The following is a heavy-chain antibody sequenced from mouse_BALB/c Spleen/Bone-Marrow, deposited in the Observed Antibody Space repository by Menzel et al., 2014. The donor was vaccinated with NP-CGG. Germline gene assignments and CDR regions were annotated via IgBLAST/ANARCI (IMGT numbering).Heavy chain of an antibody. CDR3: ARFFNWGLDY. V-gene: IGHV7-3*02. CDR1: GFTFTDYY. CDR2: IRNKANGYTT. J-gene: IGHJ2*01. D-gene: IGHD4-1*01. Sequence: EVHLVESGGGLVQPGGSLRLSCATSGFTFTDYYMSWVRQPPGKALEWLGFIRNKANGYTTEYSASVKGRFTISRDNSQSNLYLQMNTLRAEDSATYYCARFFNWGLDYWGQGTTLTVSS.